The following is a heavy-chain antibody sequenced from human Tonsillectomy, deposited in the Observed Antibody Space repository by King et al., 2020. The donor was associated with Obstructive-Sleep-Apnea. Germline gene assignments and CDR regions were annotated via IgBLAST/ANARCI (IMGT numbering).Heavy chain of an antibody. D-gene: IGHD1-26*01. CDR3: ARDGGRSYDNDY. V-gene: IGHV3-48*01. J-gene: IGHJ4*02. CDR2: ISSSADTI. CDR1: GFPFNGYT. Sequence: VQLVESGGGLVQPGGSLRLSCVASGFPFNGYTMMWVRHAPGKGLEWLSYISSSADTIYYADSVKGRFTVSRDNAKNSMFLQMNSLRAEDTAVYYCARDGGRSYDNDYWGQGTLVTVSS.